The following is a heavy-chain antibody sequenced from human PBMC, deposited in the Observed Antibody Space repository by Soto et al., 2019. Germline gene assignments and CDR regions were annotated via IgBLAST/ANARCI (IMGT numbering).Heavy chain of an antibody. V-gene: IGHV4-4*02. CDR1: NASISNDHL. Sequence: QVQLQESGPRLVKPSGTLSLTCAVSNASISNDHLWTWVLQSPGKGLDWIGDIFHSGSTNYNTYLRSRVTVSVDKSKNQFSLKLTSVTAADTAVYYCARINYHGFRNFDPWGQGTLVTVSS. D-gene: IGHD3-10*01. CDR2: IFHSGST. J-gene: IGHJ5*02. CDR3: ARINYHGFRNFDP.